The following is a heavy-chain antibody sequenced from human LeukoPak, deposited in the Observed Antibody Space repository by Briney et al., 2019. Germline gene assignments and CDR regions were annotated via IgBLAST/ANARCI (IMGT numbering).Heavy chain of an antibody. CDR3: ARDAARYDILTGYSPGGFVDY. Sequence: ASVKVSCKASGYTFTGYYMHWVRQAPGQGLEWMGWINPNSGGTNYAQKFQGWVTMTRDTSISTAYMELSRLRSDDTAVYYCARDAARYDILTGYSPGGFVDYWDQGTLVTVSS. J-gene: IGHJ4*02. CDR1: GYTFTGYY. CDR2: INPNSGGT. D-gene: IGHD3-9*01. V-gene: IGHV1-2*04.